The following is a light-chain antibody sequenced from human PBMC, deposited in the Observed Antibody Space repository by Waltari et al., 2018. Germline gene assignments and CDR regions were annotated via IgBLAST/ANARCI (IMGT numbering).Light chain of an antibody. CDR3: QHYDTCPFT. Sequence: DIQLTQSPRSLPASIGDRVTITCQASHDIGNFLNWLQHKPGQAPRVLIYHASDLEAGVPSRFSGSRSGTEFTLTISSLEPEDVATYSCQHYDTCPFTFGGGTKVEI. CDR1: HDIGNF. CDR2: HAS. J-gene: IGKJ4*01. V-gene: IGKV1-33*01.